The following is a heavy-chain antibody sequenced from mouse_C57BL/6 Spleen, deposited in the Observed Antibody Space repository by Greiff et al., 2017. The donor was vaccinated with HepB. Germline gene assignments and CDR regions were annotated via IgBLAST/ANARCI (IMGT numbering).Heavy chain of an antibody. J-gene: IGHJ4*01. V-gene: IGHV1-22*01. Sequence: VQLQQSGPELVKPGASVKMSCKASGYTFTDYNMHWVKQSHGKSLEWIGYINPNNGGTSYNQKFKGKATLTVNKSSSTAYMELRSLTSEDSAVYYCARGVGYVYDDEANYYAMDYWGQGTSVTVSS. CDR2: INPNNGGT. CDR1: GYTFTDYN. CDR3: ARGVGYVYDDEANYYAMDY. D-gene: IGHD2-2*01.